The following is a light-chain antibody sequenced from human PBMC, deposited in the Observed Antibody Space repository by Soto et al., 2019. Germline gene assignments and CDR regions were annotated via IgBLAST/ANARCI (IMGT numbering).Light chain of an antibody. CDR1: QSISSW. V-gene: IGKV1-5*03. Sequence: DIQMTQSPSTLSASVGDRVTITCRASQSISSWLAWYQQKPGKAPKLLVYKASSLESGVPSRFSGSGSGTEFTLTISSLQPDDFATYYCRQYNNYPLTFGGGTKVDIK. J-gene: IGKJ4*01. CDR3: RQYNNYPLT. CDR2: KAS.